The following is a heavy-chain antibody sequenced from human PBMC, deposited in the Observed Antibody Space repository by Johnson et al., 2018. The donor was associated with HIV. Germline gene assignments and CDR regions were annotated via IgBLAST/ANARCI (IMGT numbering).Heavy chain of an antibody. Sequence: QVQLVESGGGVVQPGGSLRLSCAASGFTFSSYAMSWVRQAPGKGLEWVAVIWYDGNNKYYADSVKGQFTISRDNSKNTLYLQMNSLRAEDTAVYYCAPAGPDAFDIWGQGTMVTVSS. V-gene: IGHV3-33*08. J-gene: IGHJ3*02. CDR1: GFTFSSYA. CDR3: APAGPDAFDI. D-gene: IGHD6-13*01. CDR2: IWYDGNNK.